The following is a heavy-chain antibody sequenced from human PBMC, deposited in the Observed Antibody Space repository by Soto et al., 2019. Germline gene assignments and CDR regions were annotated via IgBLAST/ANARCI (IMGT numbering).Heavy chain of an antibody. Sequence: SETLSLTCAVYGGSFSGYYWSWIRQPPGKGLEWIGEINHSGSTNYNPSLKSRVTISVDTSKNQFSLKLSSVTAADTAVYYCARSNYGAYLSYWGQGTLVTVSS. J-gene: IGHJ4*02. V-gene: IGHV4-34*01. CDR2: INHSGST. CDR3: ARSNYGAYLSY. CDR1: GGSFSGYY. D-gene: IGHD4-17*01.